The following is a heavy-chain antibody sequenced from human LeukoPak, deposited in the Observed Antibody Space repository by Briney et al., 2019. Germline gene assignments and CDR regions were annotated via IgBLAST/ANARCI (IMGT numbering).Heavy chain of an antibody. CDR2: TYYMSKRFH. CDR1: GDTVSGNSGA. Sequence: SQTLSLTCAISGDTVSGNSGAWIWIRQSPSRGLEWLGRTYYMSKRFHEYAVSVKGRIIISPDTANNQFSLHLSSVTADDTGVYYCARALERYYFDFWGQGTLVTVSS. V-gene: IGHV6-1*01. D-gene: IGHD1-1*01. CDR3: ARALERYYFDF. J-gene: IGHJ4*02.